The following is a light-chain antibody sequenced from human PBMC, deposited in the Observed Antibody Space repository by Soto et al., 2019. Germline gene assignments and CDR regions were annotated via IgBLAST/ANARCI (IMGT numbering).Light chain of an antibody. Sequence: DIQMTQSPSTLSASVGDRVTISCRASQSISNWLAWYQQKPGKAPKLVIYMASSLETGVPSRFSGSGSGTEFTLTISSLQPDDFATYYCQQYNGYSYTFGQGTKLEIK. CDR1: QSISNW. J-gene: IGKJ2*01. CDR3: QQYNGYSYT. V-gene: IGKV1-5*03. CDR2: MAS.